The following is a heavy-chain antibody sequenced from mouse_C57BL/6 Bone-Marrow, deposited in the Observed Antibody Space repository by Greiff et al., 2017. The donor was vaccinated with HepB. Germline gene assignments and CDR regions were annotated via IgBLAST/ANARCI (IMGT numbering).Heavy chain of an antibody. Sequence: QVTLKVSGPGILQPSQTLSLTCSFSGFSLSTFGMGVGWFRQPSGQGLEWLAHIWWDDDKYYNPALKSRLTIAKDTSKNQVFLKIANVDTADTATYYCARIRSTMVTTGHYYAMDYWGQGTAVTVSS. CDR2: IWWDDDK. D-gene: IGHD2-2*01. CDR3: ARIRSTMVTTGHYYAMDY. CDR1: GFSLSTFGMG. V-gene: IGHV8-8*01. J-gene: IGHJ4*01.